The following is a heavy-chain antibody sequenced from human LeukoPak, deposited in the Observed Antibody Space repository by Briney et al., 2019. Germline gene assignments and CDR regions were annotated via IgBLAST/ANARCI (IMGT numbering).Heavy chain of an antibody. CDR1: GGSISSGGYY. CDR2: ISYSGGA. CDR3: ARVYDTSGYYADF. V-gene: IGHV4-30-4*08. Sequence: SETLSLTCTVSGGSISSGGYYWSWIRQPPGKGPDWIGYISYSGGAYYSPSLKSRLTISVDTSKSQFSLRLTSVTAADTAVYYCARVYDTSGYYADFWGQGTLVTVSS. J-gene: IGHJ4*02. D-gene: IGHD3-22*01.